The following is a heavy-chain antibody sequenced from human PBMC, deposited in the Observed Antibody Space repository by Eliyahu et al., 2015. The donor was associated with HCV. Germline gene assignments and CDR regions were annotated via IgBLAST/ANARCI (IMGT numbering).Heavy chain of an antibody. CDR1: GFSLSTSGVG. D-gene: IGHD3-3*01. CDR2: IYWNDDK. V-gene: IGHV2-5*01. J-gene: IGHJ4*02. CDR3: AHTKTYYDFWSGYYLHLCEY. Sequence: QITLKESGPTLVKPTQTLTLTCTFSGFSLSTSGVGVGWIRQPPGKALEWLALIYWNDDKRYSPSLKSRLTITKDTSKNQVVLTMTNMDPVDTATYYCAHTKTYYDFWSGYYLHLCEYWGQGTLVTVSS.